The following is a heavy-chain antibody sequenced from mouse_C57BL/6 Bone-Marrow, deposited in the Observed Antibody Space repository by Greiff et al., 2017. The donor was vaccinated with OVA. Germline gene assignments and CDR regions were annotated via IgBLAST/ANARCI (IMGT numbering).Heavy chain of an antibody. CDR2: IYPGNSDT. J-gene: IGHJ4*01. CDR1: GYTFTSYW. CDR3: TKRSGHYYAMDY. D-gene: IGHD4-1*01. V-gene: IGHV1-5*01. Sequence: VQLKESGTVLARPGASVKMSCKTSGYTFTSYWMHWVKQRPGQGLEWIGAIYPGNSDTSYNQKFKGKAKLTAVTSASTAYMEHSSLTNEDAAVDYYTKRSGHYYAMDYWGQGTSVTVSS.